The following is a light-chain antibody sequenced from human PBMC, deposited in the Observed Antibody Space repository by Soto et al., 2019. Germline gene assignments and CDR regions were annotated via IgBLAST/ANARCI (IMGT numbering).Light chain of an antibody. Sequence: QSALTQPPSASGSPGQSVTISCTGTSRDVGGHDYVSWYQQHPGKAPKLMIYELNKRPSGVPDRFAGSKSGNTASLTGSGLQAEDEADYYCSSYVTGNSLIFGGGTKLTVL. CDR2: ELN. J-gene: IGLJ2*01. CDR1: SRDVGGHDY. V-gene: IGLV2-8*01. CDR3: SSYVTGNSLI.